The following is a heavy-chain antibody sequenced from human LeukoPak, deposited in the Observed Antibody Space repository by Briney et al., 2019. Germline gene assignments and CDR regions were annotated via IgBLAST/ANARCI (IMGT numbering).Heavy chain of an antibody. CDR2: IYYSRST. CDR1: GGSISSSSFY. D-gene: IGHD3-10*01. J-gene: IGHJ4*02. Sequence: SETLPLTCTVSGGSISSSSFYWGWIRQPPGKGLEWIGSIYYSRSTYYNPSLKSRVTISVDTSKNQFSLKLSSVTAADTAVYYCARENYYGSGSYVDWGQGTLVTVSS. CDR3: ARENYYGSGSYVD. V-gene: IGHV4-39*07.